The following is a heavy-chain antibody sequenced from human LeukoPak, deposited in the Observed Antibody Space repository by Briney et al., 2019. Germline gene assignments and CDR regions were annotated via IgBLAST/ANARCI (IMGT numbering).Heavy chain of an antibody. CDR2: YYYGGST. CDR3: AIMGSAYGNAFDV. D-gene: IGHD3-3*01. Sequence: SETLSLTCAFSGGSVNSHFCSWVRHSPGKELEWIGYYYYGGSTLYNPSLSSRVTISVDASKNHFSLRLKSVTATDTGVYYCAIMGSAYGNAFDVWGQGTMVTVSP. V-gene: IGHV4-59*02. J-gene: IGHJ3*01. CDR1: GGSVNSHF.